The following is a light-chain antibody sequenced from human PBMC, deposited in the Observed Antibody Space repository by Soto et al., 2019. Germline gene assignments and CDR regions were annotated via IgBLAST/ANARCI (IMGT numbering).Light chain of an antibody. CDR2: EVT. Sequence: QSALTQPASVSGSPGQSITISCTGTSSDVGGYNYVSWYQQHPGKAPKLVIYEVTKRPSGVSNRFSGSKSGNTASLTISGLQDEEETDYYCSSYKSTNHVVFGGGTKVTV. V-gene: IGLV2-14*01. CDR3: SSYKSTNHVV. CDR1: SSDVGGYNY. J-gene: IGLJ2*01.